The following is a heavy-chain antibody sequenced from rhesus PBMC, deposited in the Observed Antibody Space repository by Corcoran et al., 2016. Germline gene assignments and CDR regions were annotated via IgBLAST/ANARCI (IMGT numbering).Heavy chain of an antibody. D-gene: IGHD1-1-1*01. J-gene: IGHJ4*01. CDR1: GFTFSSSA. CDR2: INSGGGST. CDR3: AKGVYSWSGNRDH. Sequence: EVQLVETGGGLVQPGGSLRLSCAASGFTFSSSALQWVHQAPGKGLDWISAINSGGGSTYDANAVKGRFTISREKSKNTLSLQMNSLRAEDTAVYYCAKGVYSWSGNRDHWGQGVLVTVSS. V-gene: IGHV3-103*01.